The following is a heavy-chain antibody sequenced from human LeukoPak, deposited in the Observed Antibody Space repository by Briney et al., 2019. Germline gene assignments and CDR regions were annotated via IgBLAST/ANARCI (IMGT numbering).Heavy chain of an antibody. CDR2: INTNTGNP. J-gene: IGHJ6*02. V-gene: IGHV7-4-1*02. Sequence: ASVKVSCKASGYAFTSYAMNWVRQAPGQGLEWMGWINTNTGNPTYAQGFTGRFVFSLDTSVSTAYLQISSLKAEDTAVYYCARDLGSDFNDYYYGMDVWGQRTTVTVSS. CDR1: GYAFTSYA. CDR3: ARDLGSDFNDYYYGMDV. D-gene: IGHD3-16*01.